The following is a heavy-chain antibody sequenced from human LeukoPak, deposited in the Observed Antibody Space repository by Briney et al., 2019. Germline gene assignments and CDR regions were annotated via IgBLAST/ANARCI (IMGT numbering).Heavy chain of an antibody. J-gene: IGHJ6*02. CDR3: ARDQLVREDYYYYGMDV. CDR1: GGTFSSYA. CDR2: IIPIFGIA. D-gene: IGHD3-10*01. Sequence: ASVKVSCKASGGTFSSYAISWVRQAPGQGLEWMGRIIPIFGIANYAQKLQGRVTITADKSTSTAYMELSSLRSEDTAVYYCARDQLVREDYYYYGMDVWGQGTTVTVSS. V-gene: IGHV1-69*04.